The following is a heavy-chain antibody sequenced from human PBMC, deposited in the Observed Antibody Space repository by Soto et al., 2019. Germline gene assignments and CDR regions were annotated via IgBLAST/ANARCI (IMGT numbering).Heavy chain of an antibody. D-gene: IGHD2-21*02. CDR3: AHRYGACCPILFDA. V-gene: IGHV2-5*02. J-gene: IGHJ5*02. CDR2: IYWDDDK. Sequence: QITLRESGPALVRPTQTLTLTCTFSGFSLKTSGVGVGWIRQPPGKALEWLALIYWDDDKRYSPSLKSRLNITKDTSKNQVVLTMTNMDPVDTAPYYCAHRYGACCPILFDAWGQGMLVTVSS. CDR1: GFSLKTSGVG.